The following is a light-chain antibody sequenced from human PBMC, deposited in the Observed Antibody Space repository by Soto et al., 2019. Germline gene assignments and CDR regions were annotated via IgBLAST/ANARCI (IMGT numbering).Light chain of an antibody. CDR1: QNILYFSNNKNY. Sequence: DIVMTQSPDSLAVSLGERAAINCKSSQNILYFSNNKNYLAWYQQKPGQPPRLLIHWASTRASGVPERFSGSGSGTDFTLTITSLQAEDGAVYYCQQYYNSPRTFGQGTKVDI. CDR2: WAS. V-gene: IGKV4-1*01. CDR3: QQYYNSPRT. J-gene: IGKJ1*01.